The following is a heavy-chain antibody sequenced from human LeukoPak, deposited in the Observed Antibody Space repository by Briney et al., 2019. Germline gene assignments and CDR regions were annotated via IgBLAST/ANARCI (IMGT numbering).Heavy chain of an antibody. Sequence: ASVKVSCKASGYTFTDFGISWVRQAPGQELEWMGWSSAYNGDTKYAQKFQGRVTMTTDTSTSTAYMEMRSLRSDDTAVFYCTRDLGTYTSSGSIFFDYWGQGTLVTVSS. CDR3: TRDLGTYTSSGSIFFDY. J-gene: IGHJ4*02. V-gene: IGHV1-18*01. CDR2: SSAYNGDT. D-gene: IGHD3-10*01. CDR1: GYTFTDFG.